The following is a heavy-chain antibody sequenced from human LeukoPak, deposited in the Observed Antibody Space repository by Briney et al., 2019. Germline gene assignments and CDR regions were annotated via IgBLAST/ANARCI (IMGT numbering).Heavy chain of an antibody. CDR1: GFTFSSYW. CDR3: ARLRADWLLYYYYYGMDV. Sequence: PGGSLRLSCAASGFTFSSYWMSWVRQAPGKGLEWVANIKQDGSEKYYVDSVKGRFTTSRDNAKNSLYLQMNSLRAEDTAVYYCARLRADWLLYYYYYGMDVWGQGTTVTVSS. V-gene: IGHV3-7*01. D-gene: IGHD3-9*01. J-gene: IGHJ6*02. CDR2: IKQDGSEK.